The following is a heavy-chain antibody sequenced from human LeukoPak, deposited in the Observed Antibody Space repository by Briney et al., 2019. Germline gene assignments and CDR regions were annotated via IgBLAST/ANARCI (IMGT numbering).Heavy chain of an antibody. CDR3: ARPPVRRYSSSWHYFDY. Sequence: SETLSLTCAVYGGSFSGYYWSWIRQPPGKGLEWIGEINHSGSTNYNPSLKSRVTISVDTSKNQFSLKLSSVTAADTAVYYCARPPVRRYSSSWHYFDYWGQGTLVTVSS. CDR1: GGSFSGYY. D-gene: IGHD6-13*01. J-gene: IGHJ4*02. V-gene: IGHV4-34*01. CDR2: INHSGST.